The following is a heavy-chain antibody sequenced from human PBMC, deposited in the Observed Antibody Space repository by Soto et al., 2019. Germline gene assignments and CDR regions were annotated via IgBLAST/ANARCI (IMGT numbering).Heavy chain of an antibody. V-gene: IGHV5-51*01. D-gene: IGHD1-26*01. CDR2: FSPADSDR. CDR1: EYPFATYW. Sequence: DVQLLQSGPEVKKPGESLRISCRGSEYPFATYWIAWVRQMPGKGLEWMGIFSPADSDRRYSPSFEGRVTMSADRSIRSGCLQCSCLKAWGSGIYYCVRRSGGERFGPADIDHWGQRTLVSVSS. J-gene: IGHJ4*02. CDR3: VRRSGGERFGPADIDH.